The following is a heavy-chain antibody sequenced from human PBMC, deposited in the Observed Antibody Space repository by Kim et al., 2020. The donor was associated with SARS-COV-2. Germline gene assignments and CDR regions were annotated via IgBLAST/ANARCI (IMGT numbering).Heavy chain of an antibody. CDR3: ATIVFYYDSGDLNNCF. CDR1: GFTFTNNY. CDR2: IHSGGHT. V-gene: IGHV3-66*01. D-gene: IGHD3-22*01. Sequence: GGSLRLSCAASGFTFTNNYMGWVRQAPGKGLEWVSSIHSGGHTPYSDAGKGGLIIAREDSTNTLFLLLKSLRAADTAAVYCATIVFYYDSGDLNNCF. J-gene: IGHJ5*01.